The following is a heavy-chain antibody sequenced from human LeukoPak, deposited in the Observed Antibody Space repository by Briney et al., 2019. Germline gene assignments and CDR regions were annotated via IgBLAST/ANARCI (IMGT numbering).Heavy chain of an antibody. CDR2: INYSGST. D-gene: IGHD3-9*01. V-gene: IGHV4-38-2*02. CDR1: GYSISSGYY. Sequence: SETQSLTCTVSGYSISSGYYWGWIRQPPGKGLEWIGSINYSGSTYYNPSLKSRVTISVDTSKNQFSLELSSVTAADTAVYYCAREFEVFDYWGQGTLVTVSS. J-gene: IGHJ4*02. CDR3: AREFEVFDY.